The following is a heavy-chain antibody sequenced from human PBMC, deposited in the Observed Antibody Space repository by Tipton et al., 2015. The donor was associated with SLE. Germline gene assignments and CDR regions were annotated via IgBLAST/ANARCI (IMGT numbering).Heavy chain of an antibody. CDR3: AKDLGMVVTAGYFDY. V-gene: IGHV3-30*02. D-gene: IGHD2-21*02. J-gene: IGHJ4*02. CDR2: IRFDGSNK. Sequence: SLRLSCAASGFTFSSYAMSWVRQAPGKGLEWVAFIRFDGSNKFYADSVKGRFTISRDNSKNTLYLQMNSLRAEDTAVYYCAKDLGMVVTAGYFDYWGQGTLVTVSS. CDR1: GFTFSSYA.